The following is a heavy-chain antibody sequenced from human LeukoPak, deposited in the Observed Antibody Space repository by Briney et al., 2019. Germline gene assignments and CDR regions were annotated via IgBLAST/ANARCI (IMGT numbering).Heavy chain of an antibody. D-gene: IGHD4-17*01. Sequence: SETLSLTCTVSGCSISSYYWSWIRQPPGKGLEWIGYIYYSGSTNYNPYVKSRVTISVDTSKNQFSLKLSSVTAADTAVYYCARQEPVTPYGFDYWGQGTLVTVSS. V-gene: IGHV4-59*08. CDR1: GCSISSYY. CDR3: ARQEPVTPYGFDY. CDR2: IYYSGST. J-gene: IGHJ4*02.